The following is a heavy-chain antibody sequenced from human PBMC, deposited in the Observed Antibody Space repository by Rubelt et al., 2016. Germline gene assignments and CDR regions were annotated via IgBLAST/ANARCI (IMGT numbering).Heavy chain of an antibody. J-gene: IGHJ4*02. V-gene: IGHV4-31*03. Sequence: QVQLQQWGAGLLKPSETLSLTCTVSGGSISSGGYYWSWIRQHPGKGLEWIGYIFYSGTTYYNPSLKSRVTISVDTSKNQFSLKLSSVTAAETAVYYCARDADSGHIDYWGQGTLVTVSS. CDR1: GGSISSGGYY. CDR2: IFYSGTT. CDR3: ARDADSGHIDY.